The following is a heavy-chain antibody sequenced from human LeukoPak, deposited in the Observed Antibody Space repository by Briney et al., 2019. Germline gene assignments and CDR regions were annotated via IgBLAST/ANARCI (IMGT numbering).Heavy chain of an antibody. CDR1: GGSISSYY. CDR3: AREGRCTNGVCYKAYDY. V-gene: IGHV4-59*01. D-gene: IGHD2-8*01. Sequence: SETLSLTCTVSGGSISSYYWSWIRQPPGKGLEWIGYIYYSGSTNYNPSLKSRVTISVDTSKNQFSLKLSSVTAADTAVYYCAREGRCTNGVCYKAYDYWGQGTLSPSPQ. J-gene: IGHJ4*02. CDR2: IYYSGST.